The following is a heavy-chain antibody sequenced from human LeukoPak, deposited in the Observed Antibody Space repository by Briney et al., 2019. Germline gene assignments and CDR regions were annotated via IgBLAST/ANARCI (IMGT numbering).Heavy chain of an antibody. CDR3: ARDTSSVGSFDP. CDR1: GGSISSYH. Sequence: PSETLSLTCSVSGGSISSYHWSWIRQPPGKGPEWIGYIYHSGFTSYSPSPKSRVTISIDTSKNQLSLKLISVTAADTAVYYCARDTSSVGSFDPWGQGTLVTVSS. CDR2: IYHSGFT. V-gene: IGHV4-59*12. D-gene: IGHD1-26*01. J-gene: IGHJ5*02.